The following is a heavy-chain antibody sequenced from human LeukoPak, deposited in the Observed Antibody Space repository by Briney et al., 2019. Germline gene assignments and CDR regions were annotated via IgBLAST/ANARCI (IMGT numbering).Heavy chain of an antibody. V-gene: IGHV3-48*01. CDR2: LSSSSSVI. CDR3: VRDGSSWGNFDY. J-gene: IGHJ4*02. CDR1: GFTFSTYP. Sequence: AGGSLRLSCAASGFTFSTYPMHWVRQAPGKGLEWVSYLSSSSSVIYHADSVKGRFTISRDNAKNSLYLQMNSLRTEDTAVYYCVRDGSSWGNFDYWGQGTLVSVSS. D-gene: IGHD7-27*01.